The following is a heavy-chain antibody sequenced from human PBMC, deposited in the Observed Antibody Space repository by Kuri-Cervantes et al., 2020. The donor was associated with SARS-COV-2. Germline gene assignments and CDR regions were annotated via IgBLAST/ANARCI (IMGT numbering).Heavy chain of an antibody. CDR1: GPTFGNAW. CDR2: IKSKTDGGTT. D-gene: IGHD2-2*01. V-gene: IGHV3-15*01. Sequence: GGSLRLSFAPSGPTFGNAWIIWVRQAPGKGLEWVGRIKSKTDGGTTDYAAPVKGRFTISSDDSKNTMYLQMNSLKTEDTAVYYYTTDFVVVPAAFFDYWGQGTLVTVSS. CDR3: TTDFVVVPAAFFDY. J-gene: IGHJ4*02.